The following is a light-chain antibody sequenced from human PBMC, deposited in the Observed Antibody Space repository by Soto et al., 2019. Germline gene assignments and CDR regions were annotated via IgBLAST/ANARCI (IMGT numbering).Light chain of an antibody. CDR3: SPYTSSSASPPFV. J-gene: IGLJ1*01. CDR2: DVS. Sequence: QSALTQPASVSGSPGQSITISCTGTSSDVGGYNYVSWYQQHPGKAPKLMIYDVSNRPSGVSNRFSGSKSGNTASLTISGLQAEDEADYYCSPYTSSSASPPFVFGTGTKVTVL. CDR1: SSDVGGYNY. V-gene: IGLV2-14*01.